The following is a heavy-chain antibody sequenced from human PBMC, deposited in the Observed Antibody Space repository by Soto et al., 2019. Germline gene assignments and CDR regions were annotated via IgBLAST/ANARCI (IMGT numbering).Heavy chain of an antibody. CDR2: ISPNSGRA. V-gene: IGHV1-18*04. Sequence: QVQLVQSGAVMKRPGASVKVSCKASGYTFSKYDVSWVRQAPGQGLEWLGLISPNSGRASYSEKFQGRVTMSTDTPTTTAYLELRSLRSDDTAVYYCVRQYFDFWTDYPDFDYWGQGTLVTVSS. CDR3: VRQYFDFWTDYPDFDY. CDR1: GYTFSKYD. J-gene: IGHJ4*02. D-gene: IGHD3-3*01.